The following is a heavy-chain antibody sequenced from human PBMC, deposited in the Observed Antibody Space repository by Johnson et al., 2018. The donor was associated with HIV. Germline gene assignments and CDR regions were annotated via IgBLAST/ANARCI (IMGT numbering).Heavy chain of an antibody. CDR1: GFTFSDYY. V-gene: IGHV3-11*04. CDR2: ISSSGSTI. Sequence: QVQLVESGGGLVKPGGSLRLSCAASGFTFSDYYMSWIRQAPWKGLEWVSYISSSGSTIYSADSVKGRFTISRDNAKNSLYLQMNSLRAEDTAVYYCASTPGSSGWYGMRGAGGSVGAFDIWGQGTMVTVSS. D-gene: IGHD6-19*01. J-gene: IGHJ3*02. CDR3: ASTPGSSGWYGMRGAGGSVGAFDI.